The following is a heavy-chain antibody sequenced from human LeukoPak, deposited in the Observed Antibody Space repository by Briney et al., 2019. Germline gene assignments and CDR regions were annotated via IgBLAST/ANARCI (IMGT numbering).Heavy chain of an antibody. CDR1: GFTVSSNY. CDR3: ARESYYYDSSGYLDY. CDR2: IYSGGST. D-gene: IGHD3-22*01. Sequence: GGSLRLSCAASGFTVSSNYMSWVRQAPGKGLEWVSVIYSGGSTYYADSVKGRFTISRDNSKNTLYLQMNSLRAEDTAVYYCARESYYYDSSGYLDYWGQGALVTVSS. V-gene: IGHV3-53*01. J-gene: IGHJ4*02.